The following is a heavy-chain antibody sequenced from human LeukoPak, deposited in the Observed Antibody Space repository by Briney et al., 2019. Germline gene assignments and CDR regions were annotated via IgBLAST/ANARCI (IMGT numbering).Heavy chain of an antibody. J-gene: IGHJ4*02. CDR3: ARGGYSFDY. V-gene: IGHV3-7*01. D-gene: IGHD5-12*01. CDR1: GFTFTQYW. Sequence: GGSLRLSCVASGFTFTQYWMTWVRQAPGKGLEWVARLHPDGSERNYVGSVEGRFTVFGDNAKSSLFLQMHSLRVEGTAVYYCARGGYSFDYLGQGTFVTVPS. CDR2: LHPDGSER.